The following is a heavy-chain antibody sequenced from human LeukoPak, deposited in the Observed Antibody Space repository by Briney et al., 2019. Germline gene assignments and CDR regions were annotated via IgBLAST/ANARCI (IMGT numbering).Heavy chain of an antibody. CDR2: ISSRSSYI. CDR3: ASYTATADAADL. CDR1: GFTFSNYN. Sequence: GGSLRLSCAVSGFTFSNYNMNWVRQAPGKGLEWVSYISSRSSYIYYADSVRGRFTISRDNAKNSLYLQVNSLRAEDTAVYYCASYTATADAADLWGQGTMVTVSS. V-gene: IGHV3-21*01. J-gene: IGHJ3*01.